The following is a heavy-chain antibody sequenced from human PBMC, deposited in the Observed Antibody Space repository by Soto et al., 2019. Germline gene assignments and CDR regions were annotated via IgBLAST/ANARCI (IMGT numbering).Heavy chain of an antibody. CDR1: GAALNSGNYY. D-gene: IGHD2-21*01. CDR3: ARLRIATNNYKWFDP. CDR2: IYVTGAV. V-gene: IGHV4-31*03. Sequence: PSETLSLTCSVSGAALNSGNYYWSWIRQVPGKGLEWIGHIYVTGAVDYNPSLRDRITISQDTSERQFSLNLRLVTAADTADYYCARLRIATNNYKWFDPWGQGTLVTVSS. J-gene: IGHJ5*02.